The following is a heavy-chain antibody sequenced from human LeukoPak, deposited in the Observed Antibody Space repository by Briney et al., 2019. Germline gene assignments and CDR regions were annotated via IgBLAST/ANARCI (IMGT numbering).Heavy chain of an antibody. V-gene: IGHV4-4*07. CDR1: GGSISSYY. CDR2: IYTSGGT. Sequence: PSETLSLTCTVSGGSISSYYWSWIRQPAGKGLEWIGRIYTSGGTNYNPSLKSRVTISVDKSKNQFSLKLSSVTAADTAVYYCARGRDYYDSSGYYLPYHDAFDIWGQGTMVTVCS. J-gene: IGHJ3*02. CDR3: ARGRDYYDSSGYYLPYHDAFDI. D-gene: IGHD3-22*01.